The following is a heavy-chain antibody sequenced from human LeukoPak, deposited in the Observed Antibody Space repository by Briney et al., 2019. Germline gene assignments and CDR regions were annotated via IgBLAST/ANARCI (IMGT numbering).Heavy chain of an antibody. D-gene: IGHD4-11*01. Sequence: GASVKVSCKASGYTFTDYYVNWVRQAPGQGLEWMGWINPKRGVTNSAQKFQGRVTMTRDTSISTIYMELRSLISDDTAAYYCARGVAVTDLARFFDYWGQGTLVTVSS. CDR1: GYTFTDYY. V-gene: IGHV1-2*02. CDR2: INPKRGVT. J-gene: IGHJ4*02. CDR3: ARGVAVTDLARFFDY.